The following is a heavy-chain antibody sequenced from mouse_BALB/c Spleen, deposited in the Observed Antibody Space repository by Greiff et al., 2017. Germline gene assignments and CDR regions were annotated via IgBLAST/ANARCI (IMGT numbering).Heavy chain of an antibody. V-gene: IGHV1S135*01. CDR2: IDPYNGGT. Sequence: VQLKESGPELVKPGASVKVSCKASGYAFTSYNMYWVKQSHGRSLEWIGYIDPYNGGTSYNQKFKGKATLTVDKSSSTAYMHLNSLTSEDSAVYYCASGTTVVEESFAYWGQGTLVNVSA. CDR1: GYAFTSYN. D-gene: IGHD1-1*01. CDR3: ASGTTVVEESFAY. J-gene: IGHJ3*01.